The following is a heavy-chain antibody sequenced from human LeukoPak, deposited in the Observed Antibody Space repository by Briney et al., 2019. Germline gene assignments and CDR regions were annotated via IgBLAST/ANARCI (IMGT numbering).Heavy chain of an antibody. V-gene: IGHV1-46*01. J-gene: IGHJ4*02. CDR2: INPSGGST. CDR3: ARDGAALGDY. D-gene: IGHD4/OR15-4a*01. Sequence: GASVKVSCKASGYTFTSYYMHWVRQAPGRGLEWMGIINPSGGSTSYAQKFQGRVTMTRDMSMSTVYMELSSLRSEDTAVYYCARDGAALGDYWGQGTLVTVSS. CDR1: GYTFTSYY.